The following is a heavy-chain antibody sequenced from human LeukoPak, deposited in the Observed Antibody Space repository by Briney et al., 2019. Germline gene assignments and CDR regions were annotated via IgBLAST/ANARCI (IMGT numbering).Heavy chain of an antibody. CDR3: ASGTVTRGDY. CDR1: GYTFTSYY. CDR2: INPTGGST. J-gene: IGHJ4*02. D-gene: IGHD4-17*01. V-gene: IGHV1-46*01. Sequence: ASVKVSCKASGYTFTSYYMHWVRQAPGEGLEWMGIINPTGGSTSYAQKFQGRVTMTRDTTTSTVYMELSSLRSEDTAVYYCASGTVTRGDYWGQGTLVTVSS.